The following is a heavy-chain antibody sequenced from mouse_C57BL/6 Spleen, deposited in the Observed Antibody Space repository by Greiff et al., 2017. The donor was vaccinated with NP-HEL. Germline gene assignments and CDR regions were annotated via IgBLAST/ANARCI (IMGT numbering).Heavy chain of an antibody. J-gene: IGHJ3*01. CDR3: AREGNLDGYYRGFAY. V-gene: IGHV1-26*01. D-gene: IGHD2-3*01. Sequence: VQLQQSGPELVKPGASVKISCKASGYTFTDYYMNWVKQSHGKSLEWIGDINPNNGGTSYNQKFKGKATLTVDKSSSTAYMELRSLTSEDSAVYYCAREGNLDGYYRGFAYWGQGTLVTVSA. CDR2: INPNNGGT. CDR1: GYTFTDYY.